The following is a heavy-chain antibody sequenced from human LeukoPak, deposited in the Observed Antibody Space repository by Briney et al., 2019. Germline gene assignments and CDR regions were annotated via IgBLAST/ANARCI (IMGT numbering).Heavy chain of an antibody. CDR3: ARLGADYDFWSGYLGSDYYYGMDV. CDR2: IYYSGST. V-gene: IGHV4-39*01. CDR1: GGSISSSSYY. D-gene: IGHD3-3*01. Sequence: PSETLSLTCTVSGGSISSSSYYWGWIRQPPGKGLEWIGSIYYSGSTYYNPSLKSRVTISVDTSKNQFSLKLSSVTAADTAVYYCARLGADYDFWSGYLGSDYYYGMDVWGQGTTITVSS. J-gene: IGHJ6*02.